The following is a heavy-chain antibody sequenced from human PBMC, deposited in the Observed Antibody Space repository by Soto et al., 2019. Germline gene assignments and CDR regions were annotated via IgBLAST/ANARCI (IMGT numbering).Heavy chain of an antibody. J-gene: IGHJ5*02. CDR3: AKAVGATTDWFDP. Sequence: QVQLVESGGGVVQPGRSLRLSCAASGFTFSSYGMHWVRQAPGKGLEWVAVISYDGSNKYYADSVKGRFTISRDNSMNTLYLQMNSLRAEDTAVYYCAKAVGATTDWFDPWGQGTLVTVSS. D-gene: IGHD1-26*01. CDR1: GFTFSSYG. V-gene: IGHV3-30*18. CDR2: ISYDGSNK.